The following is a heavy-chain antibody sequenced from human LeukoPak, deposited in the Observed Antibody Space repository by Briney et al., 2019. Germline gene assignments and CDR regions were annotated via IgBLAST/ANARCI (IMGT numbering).Heavy chain of an antibody. CDR2: ISYDGSNK. D-gene: IGHD3-22*01. V-gene: IGHV3-30*04. CDR1: GFTFSSYA. CDR3: ARHDSSGHAFDI. J-gene: IGHJ3*02. Sequence: PGGSLRLSCAASGFTFSSYAMSWVRQAPGKGLEWVAVISYDGSNKYYADSVKGRFTISRDNSKNTLYLQMNSLRAEDTAVYYCARHDSSGHAFDIWGQGTMVTVSS.